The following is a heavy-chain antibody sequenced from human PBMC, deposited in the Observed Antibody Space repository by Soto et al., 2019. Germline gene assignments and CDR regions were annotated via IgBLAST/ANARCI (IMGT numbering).Heavy chain of an antibody. CDR3: ATDSFTYYYGSIIAAEGPYYGMDV. J-gene: IGHJ6*02. CDR2: ISTYNGKT. D-gene: IGHD3-10*01. CDR1: GYTFISYG. V-gene: IGHV1-18*01. Sequence: ASVKVSCKASGYTFISYGIAWVRQAPGQGLEWMGWISTYNGKTNYAQKFQDRVTMTTDTSTSTAYMDVRSLRSDDTALYYCATDSFTYYYGSIIAAEGPYYGMDVWGQGTTVTVSS.